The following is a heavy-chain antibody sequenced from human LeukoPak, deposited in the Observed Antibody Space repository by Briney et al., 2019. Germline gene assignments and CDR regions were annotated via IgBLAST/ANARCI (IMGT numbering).Heavy chain of an antibody. CDR3: ARVVVGATYIVDY. J-gene: IGHJ4*02. V-gene: IGHV3-21*04. Sequence: GGSLRLSCVVSGFTFSSYTMNWVRQAPGKGLEWVSSISSSYTSIYYADSVKGRFTISRDNAKNSLYLQMNSLRAEDTAVYYCARVVVGATYIVDYWGQGTLVTVSS. CDR1: GFTFSSYT. CDR2: ISSSYTSI. D-gene: IGHD1-26*01.